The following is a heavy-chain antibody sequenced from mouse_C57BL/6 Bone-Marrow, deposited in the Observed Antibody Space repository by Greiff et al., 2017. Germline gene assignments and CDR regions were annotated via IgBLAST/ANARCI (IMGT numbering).Heavy chain of an antibody. J-gene: IGHJ2*01. CDR1: GYTFTSYW. Sequence: QVQLQQPGAELVTPGASVKLSCKASGYTFTSYWMQWVKQRPGQGLEWIGEIDPSDSYTNYNQKFKGKATLTVDTSSSPAYMQLSSLTSEDSAVYYCARPLYYSNYVGYRGQGTTLTVSS. CDR3: ARPLYYSNYVGY. D-gene: IGHD2-5*01. V-gene: IGHV1-50*01. CDR2: IDPSDSYT.